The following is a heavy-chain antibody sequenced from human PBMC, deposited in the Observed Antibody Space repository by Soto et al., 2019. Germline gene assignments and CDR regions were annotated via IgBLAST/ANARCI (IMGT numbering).Heavy chain of an antibody. Sequence: QVQLVESGGGVAQPGRSLRLSCAASGFTFSSYALHWVRQAPGKGLEWGAVISYDGSNKYYADSVKGRFTITRDNSKNTLYLQMISLRADDTDVYYCARDTLSIAARPGYYRMDVWGQGTTVTVFS. CDR2: ISYDGSNK. D-gene: IGHD6-6*01. CDR1: GFTFSSYA. V-gene: IGHV3-30-3*01. J-gene: IGHJ6*02. CDR3: ARDTLSIAARPGYYRMDV.